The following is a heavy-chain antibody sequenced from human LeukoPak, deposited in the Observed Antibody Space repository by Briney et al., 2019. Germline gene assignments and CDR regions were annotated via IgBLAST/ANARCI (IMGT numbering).Heavy chain of an antibody. V-gene: IGHV3-30*02. J-gene: IGHJ4*02. D-gene: IGHD3-22*01. CDR1: GLTFSHHG. CDR2: IRYDESNK. CDR3: AKGELYYYDSSGYYPS. Sequence: GGSLRLSCAASGLTFSHHGMHWVRQAPGKGLEWVAFIRYDESNKYYADSVKGRFTISRDNSKNTLYLQMNSLRAEDTAVYYCAKGELYYYDSSGYYPSWGQGTLVTVSS.